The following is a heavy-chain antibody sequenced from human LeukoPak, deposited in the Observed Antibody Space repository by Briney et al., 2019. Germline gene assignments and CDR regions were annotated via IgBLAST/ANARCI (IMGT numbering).Heavy chain of an antibody. CDR3: ARRARTAMAPENYFDY. Sequence: GGSLRLSCAASGFTFSSYAMSWVRQAPGKGLEWVAVISYDGITKFYADSVKGQFTISRDNSKNTLFLQMNSLRSEDTALYYCARRARTAMAPENYFDYWGQGTLVTVSS. D-gene: IGHD5-18*01. CDR2: ISYDGITK. CDR1: GFTFSSYA. J-gene: IGHJ4*02. V-gene: IGHV3-30-3*01.